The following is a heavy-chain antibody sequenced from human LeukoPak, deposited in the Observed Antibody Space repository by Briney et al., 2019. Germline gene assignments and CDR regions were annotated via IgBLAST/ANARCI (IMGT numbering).Heavy chain of an antibody. CDR3: ARHIWHYYYYGMDV. V-gene: IGHV4-30-4*01. Sequence: SETLSLTCTVSGGSISSGDYYWSWIRQPPGKGLEWIGYIYYSGSTYYNPSLKSRVTISVDTSKNQFSLKLSSVTAANTAVYYCARHIWHYYYYGMDVWGQGTTVTVSS. J-gene: IGHJ6*02. CDR2: IYYSGST. D-gene: IGHD5-24*01. CDR1: GGSISSGDYY.